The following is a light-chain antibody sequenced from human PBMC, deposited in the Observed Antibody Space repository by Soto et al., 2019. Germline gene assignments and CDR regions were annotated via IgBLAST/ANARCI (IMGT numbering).Light chain of an antibody. CDR1: QRVSSGY. V-gene: IGKV3-20*01. CDR3: QQYHSSPRT. J-gene: IGKJ1*01. CDR2: GAS. Sequence: EIVLTQSPGTLSLSPWERATLSCRASQRVSSGYLAWYQQKPGQAPRLLIDGASSRATGVPDRFSGSGSGTDFTLTISRLEPEDFAVYYCQQYHSSPRTFGQGTKVDIK.